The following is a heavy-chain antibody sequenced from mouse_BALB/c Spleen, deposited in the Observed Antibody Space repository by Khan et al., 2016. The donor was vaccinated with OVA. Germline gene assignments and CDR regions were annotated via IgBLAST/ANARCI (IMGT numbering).Heavy chain of an antibody. CDR3: ARDGSRYNYAMDY. J-gene: IGHJ4*01. CDR2: ISYSGST. V-gene: IGHV3-2*02. Sequence: QLEESGPGLVKPSQSLSLTCTVTGYSITSDYAWNWIRQFPGNKLEWMGYISYSGSTNYNPALKSRISITRDTSKNQFFLQLNSVTTEDTATYYCARDGSRYNYAMDYWGQGTSVNVSS. D-gene: IGHD2-3*01. CDR1: GYSITSDYA.